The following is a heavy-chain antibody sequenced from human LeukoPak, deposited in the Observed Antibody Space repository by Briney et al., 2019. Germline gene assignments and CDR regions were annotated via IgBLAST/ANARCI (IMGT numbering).Heavy chain of an antibody. CDR1: GVTFSSYA. CDR2: ISYDGSNK. V-gene: IGHV3-30-3*01. CDR3: ARGGSGSHLRY. J-gene: IGHJ4*02. D-gene: IGHD3-10*01. Sequence: GGSLRLSCAASGVTFSSYAMHWVRQAPGKGQEWVAVISYDGSNKYYADSVKGRFTISRDNSKNTLYLQMNSLRAEDTAVYYCARGGSGSHLRYWGQGTLVTVSS.